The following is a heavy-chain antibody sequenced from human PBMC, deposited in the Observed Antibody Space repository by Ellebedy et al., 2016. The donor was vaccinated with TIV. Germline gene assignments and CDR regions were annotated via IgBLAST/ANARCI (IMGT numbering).Heavy chain of an antibody. Sequence: AASAKVSCKASGYTFTNYGIAWVRQPPGQGPEWVGWISLNNGNRIYAQNFQGRVTMTTDTSTSTAYMELRRLRSDDTAVYYCARDRDYGDYVSVRFDYWGQGTLVTVSS. CDR1: GYTFTNYG. CDR2: ISLNNGNR. V-gene: IGHV1-18*01. J-gene: IGHJ4*02. CDR3: ARDRDYGDYVSVRFDY. D-gene: IGHD4-17*01.